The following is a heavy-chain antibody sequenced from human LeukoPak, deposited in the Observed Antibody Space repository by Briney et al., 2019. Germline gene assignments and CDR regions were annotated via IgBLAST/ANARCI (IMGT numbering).Heavy chain of an antibody. CDR2: ISSSSSYI. V-gene: IGHV3-21*01. Sequence: PGGSLRLSCAASGFTFSSYSMNWVRQAPGKELEWVSSISSSSSYIYYADSVKGRFTISRDNAKNSLYLQMNSLRAEDTAVYYCARVATVTTRLAFDIWGQGTMVTVSS. J-gene: IGHJ3*02. CDR1: GFTFSSYS. D-gene: IGHD4-11*01. CDR3: ARVATVTTRLAFDI.